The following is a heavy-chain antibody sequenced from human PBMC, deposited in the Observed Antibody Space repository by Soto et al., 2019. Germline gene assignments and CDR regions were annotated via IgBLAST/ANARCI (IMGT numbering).Heavy chain of an antibody. J-gene: IGHJ3*01. CDR3: ARPYSGGPNDPFDV. D-gene: IGHD1-26*01. CDR2: IYPGDSHA. V-gene: IGHV5-51*01. CDR1: GYSFTNYW. Sequence: LKISCKGSGYSFTNYWIGWVRQMPGKGLEWMGIIYPGDSHAIYSPSFQGQVTMSADKSISTAYLQWSSLKASDTAMYYCARPYSGGPNDPFDVWGQGTMVTVSS.